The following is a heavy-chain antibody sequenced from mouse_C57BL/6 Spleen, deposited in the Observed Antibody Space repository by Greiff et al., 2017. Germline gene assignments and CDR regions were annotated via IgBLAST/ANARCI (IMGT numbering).Heavy chain of an antibody. CDR3: IAQAGAMDY. V-gene: IGHV1-15*01. Sequence: QVQLKESGAELVRPGASVTLSCKASGYTFTDYEMHWVKQTPVHGLEWIGATDPETGGTAYNQKFKGKAILTADKSSSTAYMELRSLTSEDSAVYYCIAQAGAMDYWGQGTSVTVSS. D-gene: IGHD3-2*02. CDR1: GYTFTDYE. J-gene: IGHJ4*01. CDR2: TDPETGGT.